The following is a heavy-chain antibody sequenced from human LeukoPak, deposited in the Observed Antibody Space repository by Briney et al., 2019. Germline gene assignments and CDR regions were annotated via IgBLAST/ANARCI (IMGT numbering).Heavy chain of an antibody. J-gene: IGHJ4*02. CDR2: INPNSGGT. V-gene: IGHV1-2*02. D-gene: IGHD1-1*01. CDR1: GYTFTGYY. Sequence: GSVKVSCRASGYTFTGYYMHWVRQAPGQGLEWMGWINPNSGGTNYAQKFQGRVTMTRDTSISTAYMELSRLRSDDTAVYYCARVSNPTGTTMGWDFDYWGQGTLVTVSS. CDR3: ARVSNPTGTTMGWDFDY.